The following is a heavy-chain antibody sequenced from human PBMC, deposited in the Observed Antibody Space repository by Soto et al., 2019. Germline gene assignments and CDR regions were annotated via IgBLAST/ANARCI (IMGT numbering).Heavy chain of an antibody. V-gene: IGHV1-69*02. D-gene: IGHD3-9*01. CDR1: GGTFSSYT. CDR3: ARGDLEAILTGYPYYYYYGMDV. CDR2: IIPILGIA. Sequence: SVKVSCKASGGTFSSYTISWVRQAPGQGFEWMGRIIPILGIANYAQKFQGRVTITADKSTSAAYMELSSLRSEDTAVYYCARGDLEAILTGYPYYYYYGMDVWGQGTTVTVSS. J-gene: IGHJ6*02.